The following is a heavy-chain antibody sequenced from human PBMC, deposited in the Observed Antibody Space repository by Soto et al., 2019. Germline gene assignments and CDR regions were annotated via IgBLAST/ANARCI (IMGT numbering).Heavy chain of an antibody. CDR1: GGTFTTYA. CDR2: LIPMFGTR. J-gene: IGHJ6*02. Sequence: QVQLVQSGAEVKKPGSSVKVSCEASGGTFTTYAVAWVRQAPGQGLEWMGGLIPMFGTRNYAQKFQGRVTISAEESTNTAYRELTSLTSEDTAVYFCARGANWKVGMDVWGQGTTVTVSS. V-gene: IGHV1-69*01. CDR3: ARGANWKVGMDV. D-gene: IGHD1-1*01.